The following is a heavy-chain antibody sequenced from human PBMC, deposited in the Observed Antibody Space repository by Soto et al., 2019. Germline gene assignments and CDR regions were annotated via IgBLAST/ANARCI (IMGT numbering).Heavy chain of an antibody. CDR2: IYFSGST. Sequence: QMHLQESGPGLVKPSQTLSLTCSVSGGSISSGHYYWSWIRQHPGKGLEWVAYIYFSGSTRYNPSLQGLVTILEDTSKNQFSLNLNSATAADTAVYYCAGWAFGGDFDLWGQGTMVTVSS. CDR3: AGWAFGGDFDL. J-gene: IGHJ3*01. V-gene: IGHV4-31*01. D-gene: IGHD2-21*01. CDR1: GGSISSGHYY.